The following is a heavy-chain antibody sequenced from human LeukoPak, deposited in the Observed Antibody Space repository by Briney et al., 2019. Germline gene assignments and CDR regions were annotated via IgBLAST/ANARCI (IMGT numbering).Heavy chain of an antibody. D-gene: IGHD2-8*02. CDR1: GFTFSDYY. Sequence: GGSLRLSCAASGFTFSDYYMSWIRQAPGKGLEWVSYISSSGSTIYYADSVKSRFTISRDNAKNSLYLQMNSLRAEDTAVYYCARDHPLGGVTRHFDYWGQGTLVTVSS. J-gene: IGHJ4*02. CDR3: ARDHPLGGVTRHFDY. V-gene: IGHV3-11*04. CDR2: ISSSGSTI.